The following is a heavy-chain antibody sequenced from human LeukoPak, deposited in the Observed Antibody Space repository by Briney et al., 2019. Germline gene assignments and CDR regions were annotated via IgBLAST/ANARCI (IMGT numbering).Heavy chain of an antibody. CDR3: ASLAVAGTGLFDY. D-gene: IGHD6-19*01. V-gene: IGHV1-8*01. J-gene: IGHJ4*02. CDR2: MNPNSGNT. Sequence: ASVKVSCKASGYTFTSYDINWVRQATGQGLEWMGWMNPNSGNTGYAQKFQGRVTMTRNTSISTAYMELSSLRSEDTAVYYCASLAVAGTGLFDYWGQGTLVTVSS. CDR1: GYTFTSYD.